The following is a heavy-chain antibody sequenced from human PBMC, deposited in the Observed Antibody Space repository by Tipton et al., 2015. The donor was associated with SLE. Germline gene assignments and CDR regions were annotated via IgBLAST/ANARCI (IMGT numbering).Heavy chain of an antibody. CDR2: INHIGGT. CDR3: ARGNRDCTNINCFYWFDP. D-gene: IGHD2-8*01. Sequence: TLSLTCAVYDGSFSGYYWSWIRQPPGKGLEWFGEINHIGGTNYNPSLDSRVTISLDTSKNQFSLKVTSVTAADTAVYYCARGNRDCTNINCFYWFDPWGKGNLVTVSS. V-gene: IGHV4-34*01. J-gene: IGHJ5*02. CDR1: DGSFSGYY.